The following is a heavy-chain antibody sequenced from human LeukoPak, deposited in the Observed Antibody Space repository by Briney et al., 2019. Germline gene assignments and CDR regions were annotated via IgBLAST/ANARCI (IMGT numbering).Heavy chain of an antibody. CDR1: GFIFPLYT. CDR3: ARESDAAFDI. Sequence: PGGSLRLSCAASGFIFPLYTMNWVRQAPGKGLEWVSNISSSSDIIFYADSVKGRFTISRDNAKNLLFLQVNSLTAEDTAVYYCARESDAAFDIWGQGTMVSVSS. V-gene: IGHV3-48*01. J-gene: IGHJ3*02. D-gene: IGHD5-24*01. CDR2: ISSSSDII.